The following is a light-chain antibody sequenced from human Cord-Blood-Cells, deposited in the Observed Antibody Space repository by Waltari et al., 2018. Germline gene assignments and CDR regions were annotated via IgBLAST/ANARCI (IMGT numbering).Light chain of an antibody. J-gene: IGLJ1*01. CDR1: SSDVGGYNY. Sequence: QSALTQPRSVSGSPGQSVTISCTGTSSDVGGYNYVSWYQQHPVKAPNLMIYDFSKRPSGVPDRFSGSKSGNTASLTISGLQAEDEADYYCCSYEGSYVFGTGTKVTVL. CDR2: DFS. V-gene: IGLV2-11*01. CDR3: CSYEGSYV.